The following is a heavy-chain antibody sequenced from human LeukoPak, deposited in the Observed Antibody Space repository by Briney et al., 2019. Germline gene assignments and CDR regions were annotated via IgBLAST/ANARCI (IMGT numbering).Heavy chain of an antibody. J-gene: IGHJ6*02. CDR1: GFTFSSYA. CDR2: ISSNGGST. D-gene: IGHD2-15*01. CDR3: ARDLASDLGSVWYYYYHGMDV. Sequence: GGSLRLSCAASGFTFSSYAMHWVRQAPGKGLEYVSAISSNGGSTYYANSVKGRFTISRDNSKNTLYLQMGSLRAEDMAVYYCARDLASDLGSVWYYYYHGMDVWGQGTTVTVSS. V-gene: IGHV3-64*01.